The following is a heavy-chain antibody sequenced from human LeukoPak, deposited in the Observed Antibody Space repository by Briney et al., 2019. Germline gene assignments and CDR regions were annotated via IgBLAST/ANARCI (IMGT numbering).Heavy chain of an antibody. CDR3: AKGDWEEDWFDP. CDR1: GGSISSGSYY. Sequence: SETLSLTCTVSGGSISSGSYYWSWIRQPAGKGLEWIGRIYTSGSTNYNPSLKSRVTISVDTSKNQFSLKLSSVTAADTAVYYCAKGDWEEDWFDPWGQGTLVTVSS. J-gene: IGHJ5*02. V-gene: IGHV4-61*02. D-gene: IGHD3/OR15-3a*01. CDR2: IYTSGST.